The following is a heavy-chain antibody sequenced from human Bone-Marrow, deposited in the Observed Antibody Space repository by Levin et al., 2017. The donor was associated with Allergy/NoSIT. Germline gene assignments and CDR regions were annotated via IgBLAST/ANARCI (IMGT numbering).Heavy chain of an antibody. J-gene: IGHJ6*02. D-gene: IGHD3-10*01. CDR1: GGSISSYY. V-gene: IGHV4-59*01. Sequence: PSETLSLTCTVSGGSISSYYWSWIRQPPGKGLEWIGYIYYSGSTNYNPSLKSRVTISVDTSKNQFSLKLSSVTAADTAVYYCARGAGSGSYYYYYYGMDVWGQGTTVTVSS. CDR2: IYYSGST. CDR3: ARGAGSGSYYYYYYGMDV.